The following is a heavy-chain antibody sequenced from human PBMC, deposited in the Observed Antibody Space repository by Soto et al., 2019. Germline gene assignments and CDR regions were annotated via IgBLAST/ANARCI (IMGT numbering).Heavy chain of an antibody. V-gene: IGHV2-5*02. Sequence: QITLNESGPTVVRPTETLTLTCRFSGFSLTTSGVGVGWIRQSPGKAPEWLALIYWDDDKRYSASLKSRLTTTKHTSKNQAVLTVSDLDPTDTATYYCAHRVLRTVFGLVTTTAIYFDFWGQGTPVAVSS. CDR3: AHRVLRTVFGLVTTTAIYFDF. CDR2: IYWDDDK. D-gene: IGHD3-3*01. CDR1: GFSLTTSGVG. J-gene: IGHJ4*02.